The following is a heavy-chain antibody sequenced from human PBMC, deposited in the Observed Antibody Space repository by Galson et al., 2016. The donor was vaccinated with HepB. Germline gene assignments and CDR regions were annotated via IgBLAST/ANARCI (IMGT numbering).Heavy chain of an antibody. V-gene: IGHV4-4*07. CDR2: IYTSGST. J-gene: IGHJ4*02. CDR3: TRTGILTGYYDSRRVNYFDY. Sequence: TVSGGSISNYYWSWVRQPAGKGLEWIGRIYTSGSTNYNPSLKSRVSMSVDMSKNQFSLKLSSVTAADTAVYYRTRTGILTGYYDSRRVNYFDYWGQGTLVTVSS. D-gene: IGHD3-9*01. CDR1: GGSISNYY.